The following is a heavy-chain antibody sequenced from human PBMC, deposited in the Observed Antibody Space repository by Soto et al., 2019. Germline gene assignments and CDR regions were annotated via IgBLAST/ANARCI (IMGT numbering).Heavy chain of an antibody. CDR3: ARDLLTVAGTGYGMDV. D-gene: IGHD6-19*01. CDR1: GLTFSSYS. J-gene: IGHJ6*02. V-gene: IGHV3-21*01. CDR2: ISSSSSYI. Sequence: GGSLRLSCAASGLTFSSYSMNWVRQAPGKGLEWVSSISSSSSYIYYADSVKGRFTISRDNAKNSLYLQMNSLRAEDTAVYYCARDLLTVAGTGYGMDVWGQGTTVTVSS.